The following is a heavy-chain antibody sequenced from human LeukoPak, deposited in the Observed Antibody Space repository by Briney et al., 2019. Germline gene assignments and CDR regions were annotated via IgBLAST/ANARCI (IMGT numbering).Heavy chain of an antibody. CDR2: ISSSSSTI. Sequence: GGSLRLSCAASGFTFSSYSMNWVRQAPGKGLEWVSYISSSSSTIYYADSVKGRFTISRDNAKNSLYLQMNSLRAEDTAVYYCAKPPRSVVVAATAAEYFQHWGQGTLVTVSS. J-gene: IGHJ1*01. CDR1: GFTFSSYS. CDR3: AKPPRSVVVAATAAEYFQH. D-gene: IGHD2-15*01. V-gene: IGHV3-48*04.